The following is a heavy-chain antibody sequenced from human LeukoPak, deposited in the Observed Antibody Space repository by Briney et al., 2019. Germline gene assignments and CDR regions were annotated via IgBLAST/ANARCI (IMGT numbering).Heavy chain of an antibody. CDR2: IRYDGSNK. CDR1: GFTFRSYG. CDR3: ATSPSFRINMGRGVIIGDAFNR. J-gene: IGHJ3*01. Sequence: PGGSLRLSCAASGFTFRSYGMHWVRQAPGKGLEWVAFIRYDGSNKYYADSVKGRFIISRDNSKNTLFLQMNSLRPEDTAVYYCATSPSFRINMGRGVIIGDAFNRWGQGTMVTVSS. V-gene: IGHV3-30*02. D-gene: IGHD3-10*01.